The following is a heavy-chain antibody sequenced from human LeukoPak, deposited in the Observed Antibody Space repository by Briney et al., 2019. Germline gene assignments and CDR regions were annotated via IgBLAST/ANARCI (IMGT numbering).Heavy chain of an antibody. Sequence: SETLSLTCTVSGGSISSYYWSWIRQPPGKGLEWIGYIYNSGSTNYNPSLKSRVTISVDTSKAQFSLKLNSVTAADTAVYYCASSLGITGTTSALDAFDIWGQGTMVTVSS. V-gene: IGHV4-59*01. CDR1: GGSISSYY. D-gene: IGHD1-7*01. CDR3: ASSLGITGTTSALDAFDI. J-gene: IGHJ3*02. CDR2: IYNSGST.